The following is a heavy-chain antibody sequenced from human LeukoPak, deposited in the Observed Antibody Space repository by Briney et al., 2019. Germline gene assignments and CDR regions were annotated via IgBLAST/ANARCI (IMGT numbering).Heavy chain of an antibody. CDR3: AKDLVAAADQSWFDP. Sequence: PGGSLSLSCAASGFTFSSYAMSWVRQAPGKGLEWVSAISGSGGSTYYADSVKGRFTISRDNSKNTLYLQMNSLRAEDTAVYYCAKDLVAAADQSWFDPWGQGSLVSVSS. D-gene: IGHD6-13*01. V-gene: IGHV3-23*01. J-gene: IGHJ5*02. CDR1: GFTFSSYA. CDR2: ISGSGGST.